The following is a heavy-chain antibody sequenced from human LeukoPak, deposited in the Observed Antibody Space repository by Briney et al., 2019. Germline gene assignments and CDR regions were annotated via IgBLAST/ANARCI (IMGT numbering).Heavy chain of an antibody. J-gene: IGHJ4*02. CDR2: IYYSGST. CDR3: ATTGRYYYGSGNPVPVF. D-gene: IGHD3-10*01. V-gene: IGHV4-59*01. Sequence: ASETLSLTCTVSGGSISSYYWSWIRQPPGKGLEWIGYIYYSGSTNYNPSLKSRVTISVDTSKNQFSLKLSSVTAADTAVYYCATTGRYYYGSGNPVPVFWGQGTLVTVSS. CDR1: GGSISSYY.